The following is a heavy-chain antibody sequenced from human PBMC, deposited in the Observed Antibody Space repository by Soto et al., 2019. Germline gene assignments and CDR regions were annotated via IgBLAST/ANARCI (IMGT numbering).Heavy chain of an antibody. Sequence: ASVKVSCKASGYTFTSYGISWVRQAPGQGLEWMGWISAYNGNTNYAQKLQGRVTMTTDTSTSTAYMELRSLRSDDTAVYYCARAFNSLLVPDATAFDYWGQGTLVTVSS. CDR1: GYTFTSYG. J-gene: IGHJ4*02. CDR2: ISAYNGNT. V-gene: IGHV1-18*01. CDR3: ARAFNSLLVPDATAFDY. D-gene: IGHD1-26*01.